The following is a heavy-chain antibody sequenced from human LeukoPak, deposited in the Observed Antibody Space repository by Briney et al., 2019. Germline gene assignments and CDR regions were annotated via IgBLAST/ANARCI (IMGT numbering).Heavy chain of an antibody. CDR2: IYYSGST. CDR3: ARPGATATDGFDI. Sequence: SETLSLTCVVSGDSITNGYHWGWIRQPPGKGLQWIGSIYYSGSTYYNPSLKSRVTISVDTSKNQLSLRLNSVTAADAAVYYCARPGATATDGFDIWGQGTLVTVSS. D-gene: IGHD2-2*01. CDR1: GDSITNGYH. J-gene: IGHJ3*02. V-gene: IGHV4-38-2*01.